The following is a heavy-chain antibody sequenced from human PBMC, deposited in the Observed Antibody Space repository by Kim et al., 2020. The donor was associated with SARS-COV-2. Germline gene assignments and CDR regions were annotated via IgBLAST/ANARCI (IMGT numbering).Heavy chain of an antibody. V-gene: IGHV4-34*01. CDR1: GGSFSGYY. CDR2: INHSGST. D-gene: IGHD1-7*01. CDR3: ARGSVLISELRRNFDL. Sequence: SETLSLTCAVYGGSFSGYYWSWIRQPPGKGLEWIGEINHSGSTNYNPSLKSRVTISVDTSKNQFSLKLSSVTAADTAVYYCARGSVLISELRRNFDLWGRGTLVTVSS. J-gene: IGHJ2*01.